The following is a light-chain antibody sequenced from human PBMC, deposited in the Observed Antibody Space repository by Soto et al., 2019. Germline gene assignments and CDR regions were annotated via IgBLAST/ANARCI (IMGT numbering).Light chain of an antibody. V-gene: IGKV3D-20*02. CDR2: GAS. CDR3: QQHKDWLT. Sequence: EIVLTQSPVTLSLSPGERATLSCRASQSVSSSYLAWHQQKPGPAPRLLIAGASSRATGIPDRFSGSGSGSEFILTSSRVEYEDFAIYYCQQHKDWLTFGQGTRLEIK. J-gene: IGKJ5*01. CDR1: QSVSSSY.